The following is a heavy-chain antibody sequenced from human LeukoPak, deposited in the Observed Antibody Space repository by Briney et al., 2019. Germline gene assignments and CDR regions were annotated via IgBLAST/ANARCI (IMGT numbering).Heavy chain of an antibody. J-gene: IGHJ2*01. CDR2: IYYSGST. Sequence: SETLSLTCTVSGGSISSYYWSWIRQPPGKGLEWIGYIYYSGSTNYNPSLKSRVTISVDTSKNQFSLKLSSVTAADTAVYYCARESRDTALDWYFGLWGRGTLVTVSS. V-gene: IGHV4-59*01. CDR1: GGSISSYY. D-gene: IGHD5-18*01. CDR3: ARESRDTALDWYFGL.